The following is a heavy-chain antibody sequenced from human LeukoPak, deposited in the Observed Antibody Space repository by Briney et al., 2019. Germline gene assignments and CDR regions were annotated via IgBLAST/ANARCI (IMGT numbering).Heavy chain of an antibody. CDR3: VRHHRQWLPPNWFDP. J-gene: IGHJ5*02. CDR1: GGSTSSSSYY. V-gene: IGHV4-39*01. Sequence: PSETLSLTCTVSGGSTSSSSYYWGWIRQPPGKGLELIGSIYYSGNTYYNPSLKSRVTISVDTSKNQFSLKLNSVTAADTAVYYCVRHHRQWLPPNWFDPWGQGTLVTVSS. CDR2: IYYSGNT. D-gene: IGHD6-19*01.